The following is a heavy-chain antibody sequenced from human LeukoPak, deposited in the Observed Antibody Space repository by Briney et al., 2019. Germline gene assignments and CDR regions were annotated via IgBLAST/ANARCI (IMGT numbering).Heavy chain of an antibody. Sequence: SETLSLTCTVSGGSISSSSYYWVWMRQPPGKGLEWIGSIYYSGSTYYNPSLKSRVTISVNTSKNQFSLRLNSVTAADTAVYYCARHTSMVRGVLKYYFDYWGQGTLATVSS. J-gene: IGHJ4*02. CDR2: IYYSGST. D-gene: IGHD3-10*01. CDR1: GGSISSSSYY. V-gene: IGHV4-39*01. CDR3: ARHTSMVRGVLKYYFDY.